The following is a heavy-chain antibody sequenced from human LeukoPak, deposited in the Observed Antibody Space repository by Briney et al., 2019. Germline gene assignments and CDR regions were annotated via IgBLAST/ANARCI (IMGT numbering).Heavy chain of an antibody. D-gene: IGHD6-13*01. CDR3: ARGPYSSRHFDY. CDR1: GGSFSGYY. CDR2: INHSGST. Sequence: PSETLSLTCAVYGGSFSGYYWSWIRQPPGKGLEWIGEINHSGSTNYNPSLKSRATISVDTSKNQFSLKLSSVIAADPAVYYCARGPYSSRHFDYWGQGTLVTVPS. J-gene: IGHJ4*02. V-gene: IGHV4-34*01.